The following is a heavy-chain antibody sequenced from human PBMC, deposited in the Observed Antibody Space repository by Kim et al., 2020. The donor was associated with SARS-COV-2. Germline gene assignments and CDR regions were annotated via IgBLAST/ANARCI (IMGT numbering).Heavy chain of an antibody. J-gene: IGHJ3*02. CDR1: GFRFSDYA. CDR3: VREKRDGSLATFDI. Sequence: GGSLRLSCAASGFRFSDYAMNWVRQAPGKGLEWVANVSYFGSRQDYAEFVRGRFTISRDNSLTTLYLQLNSLRPEDTAVYYCVREKRDGSLATFDIWGQGTLVTVSP. CDR2: VSYFGSRQ. D-gene: IGHD5-12*01. V-gene: IGHV3-30*01.